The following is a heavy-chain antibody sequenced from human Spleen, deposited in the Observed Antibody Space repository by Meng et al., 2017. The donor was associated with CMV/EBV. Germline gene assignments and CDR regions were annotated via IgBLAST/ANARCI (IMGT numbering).Heavy chain of an antibody. CDR3: ARGNSTSSLY. J-gene: IGHJ4*02. CDR1: GGSISSYY. D-gene: IGHD2-2*01. V-gene: IGHV4-59*12. CDR2: IYYSGST. Sequence: GSLRLSCTVSGGSISSYYWSWIRQPPGKGLEWIGSIYYSGSTYYNPSLKSRVTISVDTSKNQFSLRLSSVTAADTAVYYCARGNSTSSLYWGQGTLVTVSS.